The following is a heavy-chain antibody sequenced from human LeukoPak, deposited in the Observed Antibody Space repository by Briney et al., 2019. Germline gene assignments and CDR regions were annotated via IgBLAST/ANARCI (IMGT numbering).Heavy chain of an antibody. V-gene: IGHV4-59*08. D-gene: IGHD4-17*01. Sequence: PGRSLRLSCAASGFTFSDYDMHWVRQAPGKGLEWIGYIYYSGSTNYNPSLKGRVPISVDTSKNQFSLKLSSVTAADTAVYYCARHRGADYGEIGYWGQGTLVAVSS. J-gene: IGHJ4*02. CDR1: GFTFSDYD. CDR2: IYYSGST. CDR3: ARHRGADYGEIGY.